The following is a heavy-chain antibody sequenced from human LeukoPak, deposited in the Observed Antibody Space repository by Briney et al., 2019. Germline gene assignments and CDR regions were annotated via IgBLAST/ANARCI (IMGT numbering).Heavy chain of an antibody. CDR2: IKSKGDGGTT. V-gene: IGHV3-15*01. CDR3: TTSRVA. J-gene: IGHJ5*02. Sequence: GGSLRLSCAASGVTLSTYAMSWARQAPGKGLEWVGRIKSKGDGGTTDYAAPVKGRFTISRDDSKNTLFLQMNSLKTEDTAVYYCTTSRVAWGQGTLVTVSS. CDR1: GVTLSTYA. D-gene: IGHD2-15*01.